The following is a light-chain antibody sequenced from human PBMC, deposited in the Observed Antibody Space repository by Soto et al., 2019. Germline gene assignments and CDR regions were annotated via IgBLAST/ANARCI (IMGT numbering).Light chain of an antibody. CDR3: LQHKSFPRT. CDR2: AAS. Sequence: DIQMTQSPSSLSASVGDRVTITCRASQGIRNDLGWYQQKPGRAPKRLIYAASSLQSGGPSRFSGSRAGTEFTHTVSRLQPEDFATCFCLQHKSFPRTFGPGTKVDI. V-gene: IGKV1-17*01. J-gene: IGKJ3*01. CDR1: QGIRND.